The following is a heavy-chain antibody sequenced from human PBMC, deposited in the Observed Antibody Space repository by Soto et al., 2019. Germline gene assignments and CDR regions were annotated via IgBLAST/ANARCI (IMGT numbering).Heavy chain of an antibody. CDR3: ARRAEGGDYCRRYYFDS. D-gene: IGHD4-17*01. Sequence: EVQLVQSGAEVKKPGESLKISCKGSGYSFTNHWIGWVRQMSGKGLEWMGIIYPSDSDTRYSPSFQGQVTISADKSIGTAYLQWSSLKASDTAMYYCARRAEGGDYCRRYYFDSWGQGTLVTVSS. CDR1: GYSFTNHW. J-gene: IGHJ4*02. V-gene: IGHV5-51*03. CDR2: IYPSDSDT.